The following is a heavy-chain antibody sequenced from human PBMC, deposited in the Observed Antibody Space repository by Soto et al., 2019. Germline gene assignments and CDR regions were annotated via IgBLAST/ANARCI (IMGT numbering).Heavy chain of an antibody. CDR2: ISYDGSNK. D-gene: IGHD5-18*01. Sequence: GGSLRLSCAASGFTFSSYGMHWVRQAPGKGLEWVAVISYDGSNKYYADSVKGRFTISRDNSKNTLYLQMNSLRAEDTAVYYCAKDGGRTAMVTFYYYGMDVWGQGTTVTVSS. V-gene: IGHV3-30*18. CDR1: GFTFSSYG. J-gene: IGHJ6*02. CDR3: AKDGGRTAMVTFYYYGMDV.